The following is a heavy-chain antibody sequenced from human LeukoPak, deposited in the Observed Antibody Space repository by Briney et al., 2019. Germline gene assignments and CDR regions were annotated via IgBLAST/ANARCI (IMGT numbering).Heavy chain of an antibody. CDR2: IYPSDSDT. CDR1: GYSFSNYW. J-gene: IGHJ3*02. V-gene: IGHV5-51*03. CDR3: ARRSTISAFDAFDI. Sequence: GESLNISCKGSGYSFSNYWIGWVRQMPGKGLEWMGIIYPSDSDTRYRPSFQGQVTMSADKSSSIVYLQWSSLEASDTAKYFCARRSTISAFDAFDIWGQGTIVIVSS. D-gene: IGHD3-3*01.